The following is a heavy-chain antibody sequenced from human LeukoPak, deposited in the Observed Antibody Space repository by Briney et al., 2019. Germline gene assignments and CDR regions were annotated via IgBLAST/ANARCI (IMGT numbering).Heavy chain of an antibody. J-gene: IGHJ4*02. Sequence: GGSLRLSCAASGFTFSSYSMNWVRQAPGKGLEWVSYISSSSSTIYYADSVKGRFTISRDNAKNSLYLQMNSLRAEDTAVYYCARDLYCSGGSCLYYFDYWGQGTLVTVSS. CDR3: ARDLYCSGGSCLYYFDY. CDR1: GFTFSSYS. V-gene: IGHV3-48*04. CDR2: ISSSSSTI. D-gene: IGHD2-15*01.